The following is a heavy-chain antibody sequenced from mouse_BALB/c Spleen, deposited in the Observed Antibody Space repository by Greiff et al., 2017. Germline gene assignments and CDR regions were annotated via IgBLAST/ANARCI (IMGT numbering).Heavy chain of an antibody. D-gene: IGHD2-3*01. CDR3: ARSGYDGYSDY. V-gene: IGHV1-7*01. J-gene: IGHJ2*01. CDR2: INPSTGYT. CDR1: GYTFTSYW. Sequence: QVQLQQSGAELAKPGASVKMSCKASGYTFTSYWMHWVKQRPGQGLEWIGYINPSTGYTEYNQKFKDKATLTADKSSSTAYMQLSSLTSEDSAVYYCARSGYDGYSDYWGQGTTLTVSS.